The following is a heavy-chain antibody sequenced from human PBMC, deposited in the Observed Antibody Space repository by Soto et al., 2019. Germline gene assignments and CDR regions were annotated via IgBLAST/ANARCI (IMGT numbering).Heavy chain of an antibody. Sequence: EVQLLESGGGLVQPGGSLRLSCAASGFTFSTYAMSWVRQAPGKGLEWVSKIIHSGDSTYYADSVKGRFTISRDNSKNTVYLHMNSLRAEDTAVYYCATGQQLGYWGQGTLVTVSS. CDR2: IIHSGDST. CDR1: GFTFSTYA. D-gene: IGHD6-13*01. J-gene: IGHJ4*02. V-gene: IGHV3-23*01. CDR3: ATGQQLGY.